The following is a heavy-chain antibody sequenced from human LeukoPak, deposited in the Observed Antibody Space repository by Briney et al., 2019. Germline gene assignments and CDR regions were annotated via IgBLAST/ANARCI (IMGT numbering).Heavy chain of an antibody. V-gene: IGHV5-51*01. Sequence: GESLKISCKGSGNSFTSYWIGWVRQMPGKGLEWMGIIYPGDSDTRYSPSFQGQVTISADKSISTAYLQWSSLKASDTAMYYCARLVDCSSTSCYLYNWFDPWGQGTLVTVSS. D-gene: IGHD2-2*01. CDR3: ARLVDCSSTSCYLYNWFDP. J-gene: IGHJ5*02. CDR1: GNSFTSYW. CDR2: IYPGDSDT.